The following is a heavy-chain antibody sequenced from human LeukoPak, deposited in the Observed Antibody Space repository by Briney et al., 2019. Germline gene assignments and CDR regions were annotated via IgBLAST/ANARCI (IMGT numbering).Heavy chain of an antibody. J-gene: IGHJ4*02. CDR3: AKGRGAAVAGFYYFDY. V-gene: IGHV3-30*02. CDR2: IRFDGNER. D-gene: IGHD6-19*01. Sequence: GRSLRLSCAASGFTFSSYGMHWVRQAPGKGLEWVAFIRFDGNERDYADSVKGRFTISRDNSKNTLYLQMNSLRAEDTAVYYCAKGRGAAVAGFYYFDYWGQGTLVTVSS. CDR1: GFTFSSYG.